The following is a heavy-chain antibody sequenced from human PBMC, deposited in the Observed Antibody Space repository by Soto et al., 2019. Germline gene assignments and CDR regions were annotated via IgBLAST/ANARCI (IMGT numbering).Heavy chain of an antibody. J-gene: IGHJ4*02. CDR3: ARRAETNGWNGFGADKYYFDF. Sequence: ASVKVSCKASGYTFTSYDIYWGGGSTGQGGEWRGWMNPNTGNSAYAQKFQGRVTVTSDTSINTVHMELSSLRSEDTAVYYCARRAETNGWNGFGADKYYFDFWGQGTLVTVSS. CDR2: MNPNTGNS. D-gene: IGHD1-1*01. CDR1: GYTFTSYD. V-gene: IGHV1-8*01.